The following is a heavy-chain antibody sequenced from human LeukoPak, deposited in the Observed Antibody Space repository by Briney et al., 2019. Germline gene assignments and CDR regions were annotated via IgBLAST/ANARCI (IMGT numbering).Heavy chain of an antibody. CDR3: ARVTGPTSTVVRGVIIPAFDY. V-gene: IGHV3-53*01. D-gene: IGHD3-10*01. J-gene: IGHJ4*02. CDR2: IYSGGST. CDR1: GFTVNNNY. Sequence: GGSLRLSCAASGFTVNNNYMSWVRQAPGKGLEWVSIIYSGGSTYYTDSVKGRFTISRDNSKNTLYLQMNSLRAEDTAVYYCARVTGPTSTVVRGVIIPAFDYWGQGTLVTVSS.